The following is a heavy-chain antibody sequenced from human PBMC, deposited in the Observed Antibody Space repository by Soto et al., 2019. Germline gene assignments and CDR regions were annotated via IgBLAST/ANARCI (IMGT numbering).Heavy chain of an antibody. D-gene: IGHD2-2*01. J-gene: IGHJ6*03. CDR1: GDSVSSNSAA. Sequence: SQTLSLTCAISGDSVSSNSAAWNWIRQSPSRGLEWLGRTYYRSKWYNDYAVSVKSRITINPDTSKNQFSLQLNSVTPEDTAVYYCARGFAFYCSSTGCYGHYYWAVGGKGTRVTAPS. CDR3: ARGFAFYCSSTGCYGHYYWAV. V-gene: IGHV6-1*01. CDR2: TYYRSKWYN.